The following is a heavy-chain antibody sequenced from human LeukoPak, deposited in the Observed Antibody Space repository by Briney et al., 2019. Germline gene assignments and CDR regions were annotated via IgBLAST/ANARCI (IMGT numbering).Heavy chain of an antibody. V-gene: IGHV3-53*01. Sequence: GGSLRLSCAASGFTVSSNYMSWVRQAPGKGLEWVSVIYSGGSTYYADSVKGRFTISRDNSKNTLYLQMNSLRAEDTAVYYCARGLVRGVITPPLYFDYWGQGTLVTVPS. J-gene: IGHJ4*02. CDR3: ARGLVRGVITPPLYFDY. D-gene: IGHD3-10*01. CDR1: GFTVSSNY. CDR2: IYSGGST.